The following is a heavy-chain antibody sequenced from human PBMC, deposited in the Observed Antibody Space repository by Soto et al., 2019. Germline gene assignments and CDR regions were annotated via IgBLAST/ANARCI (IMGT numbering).Heavy chain of an antibody. V-gene: IGHV3-33*01. Sequence: PGGSLRLSCAASGFTFSSYGMHWVRQAPGKGLEWVAVIWYDGSNKYYADSVKGRFTISRDNSKNTLYLQMNSLRAEDTAVYYCAREQYYYDSSGYPRWTDYYYGMDVWGQGTTVTVS. CDR1: GFTFSSYG. CDR3: AREQYYYDSSGYPRWTDYYYGMDV. CDR2: IWYDGSNK. D-gene: IGHD3-22*01. J-gene: IGHJ6*02.